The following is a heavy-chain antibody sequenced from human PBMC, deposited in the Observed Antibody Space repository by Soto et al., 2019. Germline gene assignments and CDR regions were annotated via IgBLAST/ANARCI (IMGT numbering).Heavy chain of an antibody. D-gene: IGHD3-16*01. V-gene: IGHV1-3*01. J-gene: IGHJ6*02. Sequence: SVWVSCKASGYTFTSYAMHWVRQAPGQRLEWMGWINAGNGNTKYSQKFQGRVTITRDTSASTAYMELSSLRSEDTAVYYCARVSGKGGYYYYVMSVRGQGTTVT. CDR3: ARVSGKGGYYYYVMSV. CDR2: INAGNGNT. CDR1: GYTFTSYA.